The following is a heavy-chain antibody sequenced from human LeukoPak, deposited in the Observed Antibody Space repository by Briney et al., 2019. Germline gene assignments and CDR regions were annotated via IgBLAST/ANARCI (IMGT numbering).Heavy chain of an antibody. CDR1: GFTFSSFG. V-gene: IGHV3-23*01. CDR2: ISGGGTAT. D-gene: IGHD3-16*01. Sequence: GGSLRLSCAASGFTFSSFGMSWVRQAPGKGLEWLSAISGGGTATYYADSVKGRFTISRDDSKSTLYLHMNSLRAEDTAIYFCAKDMGWGTTPHYFNSWGQGTLVTVSS. CDR3: AKDMGWGTTPHYFNS. J-gene: IGHJ4*02.